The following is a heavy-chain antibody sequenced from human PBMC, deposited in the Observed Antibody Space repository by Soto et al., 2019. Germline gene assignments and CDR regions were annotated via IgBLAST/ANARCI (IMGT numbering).Heavy chain of an antibody. V-gene: IGHV4-31*03. J-gene: IGHJ4*02. CDR1: GGSISSGGYY. Sequence: SETLSLTCTVSGGSISSGGYYWSWIRQHPGKGLEWIGYIYYSGSTYYNPSLKSRVTISVDTSKNQFSLKLSSVTAADTAVYYCASSFPIVGATRSSDYFDYWGQGTLVTVSS. D-gene: IGHD1-26*01. CDR2: IYYSGST. CDR3: ASSFPIVGATRSSDYFDY.